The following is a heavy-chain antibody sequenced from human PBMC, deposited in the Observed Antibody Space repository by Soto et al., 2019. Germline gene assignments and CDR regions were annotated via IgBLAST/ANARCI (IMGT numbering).Heavy chain of an antibody. CDR1: GDSMSSSDYY. CDR3: ARRTVNIRTFYSGLKTHCFDY. V-gene: IGHV4-39*01. D-gene: IGHD6-19*01. J-gene: IGHJ4*02. CDR2: IYYSGSI. Sequence: SETLSVTCAVAGDSMSSSDYYWGWIRQPPGKGLEWIGSIYYSGSIYYNPSLQSRVAISVDTSKNQFSLKLKSVTAADTAIYYCARRTVNIRTFYSGLKTHCFDYWGQGAPVTVSS.